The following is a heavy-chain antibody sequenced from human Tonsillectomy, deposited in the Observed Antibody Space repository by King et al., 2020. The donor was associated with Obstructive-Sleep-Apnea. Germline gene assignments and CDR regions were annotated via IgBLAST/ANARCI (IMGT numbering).Heavy chain of an antibody. CDR2: IGTSGAT. V-gene: IGHV3-13*01. J-gene: IGHJ6*02. CDR3: ARGCPKWFGDYCHGMDV. Sequence: VQLVESGGGLVQPGGSLRLSCADSGFTFSSYDMHWFRQVTGETLEWVSGIGTSGATYYSDSVRGRFTISRENAKNSLFLEIKSLRAGDTAVYYCARGCPKWFGDYCHGMDVWGQGTTVTVSS. D-gene: IGHD3-10*01. CDR1: GFTFSSYD.